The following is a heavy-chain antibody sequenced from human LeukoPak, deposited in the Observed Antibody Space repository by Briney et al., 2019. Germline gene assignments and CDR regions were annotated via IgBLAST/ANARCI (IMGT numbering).Heavy chain of an antibody. CDR1: GFTFSSYA. V-gene: IGHV3-23*01. Sequence: GGSLRLSCAASGFTFSSYAMSWVRQAPGKGLEWVSAISGSGGSTYYADSVKGRFTISRDNSKNTLYLQMNSLRAEDTAVYFCARVRFVEFFDYWGQGTLVTVSS. CDR2: ISGSGGST. J-gene: IGHJ4*02. CDR3: ARVRFVEFFDY. D-gene: IGHD3-3*01.